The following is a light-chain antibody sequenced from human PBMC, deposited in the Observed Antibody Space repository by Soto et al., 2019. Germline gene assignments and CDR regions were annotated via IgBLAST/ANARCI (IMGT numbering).Light chain of an antibody. CDR2: DAF. V-gene: IGKV1D-13*01. CDR3: QQFHNYPLT. J-gene: IGKJ4*01. CDR1: QGIGSA. Sequence: AIQLTQSPSSLSASVGDRVTITCRASQGIGSALAWYQQKPGKSPKLLIYDAFSLESGVPSRFSGSASGTDFTLTIGSLQPEDLATYYCQQFHNYPLTFGGGTKVEIK.